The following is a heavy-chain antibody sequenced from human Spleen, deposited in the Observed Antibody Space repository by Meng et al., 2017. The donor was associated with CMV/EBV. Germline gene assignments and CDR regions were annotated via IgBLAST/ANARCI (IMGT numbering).Heavy chain of an antibody. V-gene: IGHV3-15*01. CDR1: RLTFSNAW. Sequence: AASRLTFSNAWMSWVRQAPGKGLEWVGRIKSKTDGGTTDYAAPVKGRFIISRDDSKNKLYLQMNSLKTEDTAVYYCTTDPRGKYFDYWGQGTLVTVSS. D-gene: IGHD4-23*01. J-gene: IGHJ4*02. CDR2: IKSKTDGGTT. CDR3: TTDPRGKYFDY.